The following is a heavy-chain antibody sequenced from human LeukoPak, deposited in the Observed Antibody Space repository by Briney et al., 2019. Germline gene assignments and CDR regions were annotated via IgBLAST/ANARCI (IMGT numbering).Heavy chain of an antibody. Sequence: PSETLSLTSTVSGGAISSGGYYWTWIRQHPGKGLEWIGHIYYSGSTDYNPSLKSRVTISVDTSKNQFSLKLSSVTAADTAVYYCARGVSYSGYDSLPALTDYWGQGTLVTVSS. D-gene: IGHD5-12*01. CDR2: IYYSGST. CDR3: ARGVSYSGYDSLPALTDY. V-gene: IGHV4-31*03. J-gene: IGHJ4*02. CDR1: GGAISSGGYY.